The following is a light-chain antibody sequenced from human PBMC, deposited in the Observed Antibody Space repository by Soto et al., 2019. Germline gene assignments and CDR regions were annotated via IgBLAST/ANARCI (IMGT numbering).Light chain of an antibody. J-gene: IGKJ5*01. CDR3: QQSYSTPST. V-gene: IGKV1-39*01. Sequence: DIQMTQSPSPLSGCVGDRVNITCRASQTISSWLAWYQQKPGKAPKLLIYAASSLQSGVPSRFSGSGSGTDFTLTISSLQPEDFATYYCQQSYSTPSTFGQGTDWRL. CDR2: AAS. CDR1: QTISSW.